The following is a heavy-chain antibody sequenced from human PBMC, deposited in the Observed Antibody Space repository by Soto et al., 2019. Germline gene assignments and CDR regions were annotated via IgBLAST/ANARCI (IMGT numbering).Heavy chain of an antibody. CDR3: ARWSGVGVAGMDV. Sequence: QVQLQESGPRLVKPSQTLSLTCTVSGGSISCDDYYWSWIRQPPGKGPEWVGYISYSGTTDYNPSLKSRIAISLDTSKRQFSLQLSSVTAADTAVYFCARWSGVGVAGMDVWGQGTTVTVSS. V-gene: IGHV4-30-4*01. CDR2: ISYSGTT. D-gene: IGHD3-10*01. J-gene: IGHJ6*02. CDR1: GGSISCDDYY.